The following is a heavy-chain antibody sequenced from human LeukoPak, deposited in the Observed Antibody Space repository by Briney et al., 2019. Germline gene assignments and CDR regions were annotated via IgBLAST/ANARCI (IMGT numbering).Heavy chain of an antibody. V-gene: IGHV1-18*01. CDR1: GYTFTSYG. D-gene: IGHD3-10*01. Sequence: ASVKVSCKASGYTFTSYGISWVRQAPGQGLEWMGWISAYNGNTNYAQKLQGRVTMTRDTSISTAYMELSSLRSDDTAVYYCARKFLGSRGYYFDYWGQGTLVTVSS. J-gene: IGHJ4*02. CDR2: ISAYNGNT. CDR3: ARKFLGSRGYYFDY.